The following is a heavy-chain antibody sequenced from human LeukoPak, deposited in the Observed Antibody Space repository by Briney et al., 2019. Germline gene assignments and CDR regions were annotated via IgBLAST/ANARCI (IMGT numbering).Heavy chain of an antibody. V-gene: IGHV3-30*18. CDR3: AKDMNGEQLDNYYYFGMDV. Sequence: PGRSLRLSCAASGFTFSSHGIHWVRQAPGKGLEWVAVISYDGGNKNYADSVKGRFTISRDNSKNTLYLQMDSLRTEDTAVYYCAKDMNGEQLDNYYYFGMDVWGQGTTVTVSS. CDR1: GFTFSSHG. D-gene: IGHD6-13*01. J-gene: IGHJ6*02. CDR2: ISYDGGNK.